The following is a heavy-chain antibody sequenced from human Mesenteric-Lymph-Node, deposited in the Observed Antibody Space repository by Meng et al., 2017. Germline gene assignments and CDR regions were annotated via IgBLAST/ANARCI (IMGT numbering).Heavy chain of an antibody. CDR1: GCSINSDDYY. CDR2: TYYRSKWFT. Sequence: QVQLQESGPGLVKPSQTLSLTCTVSGCSINSDDYYWTWIRQSPSRGLEWLGRTYYRSKWFTDYAVSVKSRITINPDTSTNQFSLQLNSVTPEDTAVYYCARSGSGWSLDYWGQGTLVTVSS. CDR3: ARSGSGWSLDY. D-gene: IGHD6-19*01. J-gene: IGHJ4*02. V-gene: IGHV6-1*01.